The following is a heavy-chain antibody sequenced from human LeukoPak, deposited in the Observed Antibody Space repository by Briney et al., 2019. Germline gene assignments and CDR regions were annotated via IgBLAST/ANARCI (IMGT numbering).Heavy chain of an antibody. Sequence: PGGSLRLSCAASGFTFSDYYMSWVRQAPGKGLGWVSYISSSSSYINYADSVKGRFTISRDNAKNSLYLQMNSLRAEDTAVYYCAIASRSNMADHYFDYWGQGTLVTVSS. CDR2: ISSSSSYI. D-gene: IGHD5-24*01. J-gene: IGHJ4*02. CDR1: GFTFSDYY. CDR3: AIASRSNMADHYFDY. V-gene: IGHV3-11*03.